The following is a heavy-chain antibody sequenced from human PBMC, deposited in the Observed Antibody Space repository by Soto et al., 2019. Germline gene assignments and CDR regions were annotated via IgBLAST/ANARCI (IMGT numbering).Heavy chain of an antibody. CDR1: GFTFTSYA. V-gene: IGHV1-18*04. CDR2: VSAYDGNT. Sequence: QVQLVQSGGEVMQPGASVKVSCKASGFTFTSYAFSWARQAPGQGLEWMGWVSAYDGNTKYAQKLQGRVTMTTDTSTTTVYVDLTSLRSDDTAVYYCARHYSGGWPLEVFDLWGQGTMVNVSS. J-gene: IGHJ3*01. D-gene: IGHD2-21*01. CDR3: ARHYSGGWPLEVFDL.